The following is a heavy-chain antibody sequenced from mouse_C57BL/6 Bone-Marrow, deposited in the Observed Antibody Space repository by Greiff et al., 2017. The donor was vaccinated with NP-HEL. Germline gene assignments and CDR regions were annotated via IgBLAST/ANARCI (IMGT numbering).Heavy chain of an antibody. V-gene: IGHV1-82*01. Sequence: IQLQQSGPELVKPGASVKISCKASGYAFSSSWMNWVKQRPGKGLEWIGRIYPGDGDTNYNGKFKGKATLTADKSSSTAYMQLSSLTSEDSAVYFCARYGLTGYFDYWGQGTTLTVSS. CDR1: GYAFSSSW. J-gene: IGHJ2*01. D-gene: IGHD4-1*01. CDR2: IYPGDGDT. CDR3: ARYGLTGYFDY.